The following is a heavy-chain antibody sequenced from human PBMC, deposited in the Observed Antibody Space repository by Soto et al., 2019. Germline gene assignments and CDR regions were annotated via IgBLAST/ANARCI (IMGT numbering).Heavy chain of an antibody. J-gene: IGHJ4*02. CDR2: ISGSGGST. CDR1: RFTFSSYA. Sequence: ASLRLSCAASRFTFSSYAMSWVRQARGKGLEWVSAISGSGGSTYYADSVKGRFTISRDNSKNTLYLQMNSLRAEDTAVYYCAKDTSPVVVITTPFDYWGQGTLVTVSS. V-gene: IGHV3-23*01. CDR3: AKDTSPVVVITTPFDY. D-gene: IGHD3-22*01.